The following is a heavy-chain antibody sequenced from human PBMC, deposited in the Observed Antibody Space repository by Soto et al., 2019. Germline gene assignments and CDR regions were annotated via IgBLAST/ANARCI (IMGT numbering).Heavy chain of an antibody. V-gene: IGHV4-31*03. Sequence: QVQLQESGPGLVKPSQTLSLTCTVSGGSISSGGYYWSWIRQHPGKGLEWIGYIYYSGSTYYNPSLKSRVTISVDTSKNQFSLKLSSVTAADTAVYYCARESRWLNSYYFDYWGQGTLVTVSS. CDR3: ARESRWLNSYYFDY. J-gene: IGHJ4*02. CDR2: IYYSGST. CDR1: GGSISSGGYY. D-gene: IGHD3-22*01.